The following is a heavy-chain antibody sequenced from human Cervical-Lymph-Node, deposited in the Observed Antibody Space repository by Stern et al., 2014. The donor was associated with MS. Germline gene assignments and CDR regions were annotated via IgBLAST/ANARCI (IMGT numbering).Heavy chain of an antibody. V-gene: IGHV4-4*02. CDR1: GGSISSSNW. Sequence: QVQLQESGPGLVKPSGTLSLTCAVSGGSISSSNWWSWVRQPPGKGLEWVGVIYHSGSTNYNPSLKSRVTISGDKSKNQSSLKLSFVTAADTAVYYCARGSRGSHFDYWGQGTLVTVSS. D-gene: IGHD1-26*01. CDR3: ARGSRGSHFDY. CDR2: IYHSGST. J-gene: IGHJ4*02.